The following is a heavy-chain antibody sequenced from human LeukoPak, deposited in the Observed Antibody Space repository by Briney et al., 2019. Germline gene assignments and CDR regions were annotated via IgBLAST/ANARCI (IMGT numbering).Heavy chain of an antibody. J-gene: IGHJ4*02. V-gene: IGHV3-48*01. CDR2: ISSSSSTI. D-gene: IGHD6-13*01. CDR3: ARIRGVADNDY. Sequence: GGSLRLSCAASGFTFSSYSMNWVRQAPGKGLEWVSYISSSSSTIYYADSVKGRFTISRDNAKNSLYLQMNSLRAEDTAVYYCARIRGVADNDYWGQGTLVTVSS. CDR1: GFTFSSYS.